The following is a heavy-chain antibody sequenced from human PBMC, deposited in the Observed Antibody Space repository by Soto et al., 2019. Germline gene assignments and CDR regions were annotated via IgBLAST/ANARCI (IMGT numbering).Heavy chain of an antibody. CDR1: GFTFSSYW. Sequence: GGSLRLSCAASGFTFSSYWMSWVRQAPGKGLEWVANIKQDGSEKYYVDSVKGRFTISRDNAKNSLYLQMNSLRAEDTAVYYCARDQPYYYDSSGYLAKDAFDIWGQGTMVTVSS. J-gene: IGHJ3*02. D-gene: IGHD3-22*01. V-gene: IGHV3-7*05. CDR3: ARDQPYYYDSSGYLAKDAFDI. CDR2: IKQDGSEK.